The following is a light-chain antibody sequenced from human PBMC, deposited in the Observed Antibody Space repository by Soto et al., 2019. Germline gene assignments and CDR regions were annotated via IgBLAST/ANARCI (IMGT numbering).Light chain of an antibody. J-gene: IGKJ1*01. V-gene: IGKV3-20*01. CDR1: QSVSKAF. CDR2: GTS. Sequence: EIVLTPSPATLSLSPGERATLSCRASQSVSKAFLACDAQKPEQPAKLLIHGTSARATDVPDRLSGCRAGAYFTLSISRLEPEEFAVYYGQQYDSSPPGTFGPGTKVDIK. CDR3: QQYDSSPPGT.